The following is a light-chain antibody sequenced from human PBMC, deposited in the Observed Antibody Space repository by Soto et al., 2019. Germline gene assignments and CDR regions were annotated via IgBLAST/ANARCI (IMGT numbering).Light chain of an antibody. CDR2: KAS. V-gene: IGKV1-5*03. CDR1: QSISSW. CDR3: QQSYNLPRP. Sequence: QLTQSPSTLSACVGDRVSITCRASQSISSWLAWYQQKPGKAPKLLIYKASTLESGVPSRFSGSGSGTDFTLTISSLQPEDFATYYCQQSYNLPRPFGQGTRVDIK. J-gene: IGKJ1*01.